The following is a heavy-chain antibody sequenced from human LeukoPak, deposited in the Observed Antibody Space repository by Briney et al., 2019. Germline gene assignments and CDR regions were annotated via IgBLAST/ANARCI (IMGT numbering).Heavy chain of an antibody. CDR1: GFTFNIYW. J-gene: IGHJ4*02. CDR2: IDSNGGGA. D-gene: IGHD6-13*01. CDR3: ARAKYSSRWSLDY. Sequence: GGSLRLSCAASGFTFNIYWMQCVRRVPGKGLVWVSRIDSNGGGATYADSVKGRFTISRDNGNNTMYLQMNSLRAQDTAIYYCARAKYSSRWSLDYWGQGALVTVSS. V-gene: IGHV3-74*03.